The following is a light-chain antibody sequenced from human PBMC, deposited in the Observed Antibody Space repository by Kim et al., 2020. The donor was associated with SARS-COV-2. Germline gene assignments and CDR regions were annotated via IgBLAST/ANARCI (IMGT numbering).Light chain of an antibody. J-gene: IGKJ1*01. CDR2: GAS. CDR3: QQYNGWPRT. Sequence: VSPGETATLSCRASQSVSTNLAWYKQKPGQAPRLLIYGASTRDTGIAARFSGSGSGTEFSLTISSLQSEDFAVYYCQQYNGWPRTFGQGTKVDIK. V-gene: IGKV3-15*01. CDR1: QSVSTN.